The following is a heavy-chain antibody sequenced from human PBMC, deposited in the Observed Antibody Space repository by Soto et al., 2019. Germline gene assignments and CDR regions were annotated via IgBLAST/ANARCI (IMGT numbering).Heavy chain of an antibody. V-gene: IGHV3-48*03. D-gene: IGHD3-22*01. CDR3: ASHYYDSSGYYGLDY. CDR2: ISSSGSTK. CDR1: GFKFSSYE. J-gene: IGHJ4*02. Sequence: LRLSCAASGFKFSSYELNWVRQAPGQGLEWVSYISSSGSTKYYADSVKGRFTISRDNAKNSLYLQMNSLRAEDKAIYYCASHYYDSSGYYGLDYWGQGAPVTVSS.